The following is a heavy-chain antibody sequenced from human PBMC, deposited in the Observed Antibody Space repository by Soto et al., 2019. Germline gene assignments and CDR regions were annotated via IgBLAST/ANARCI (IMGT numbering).Heavy chain of an antibody. J-gene: IGHJ4*02. Sequence: QVQLVESGGGLVKPGGSLRLSCAASGFRFGDYYMSWIRQAPGKGLEWVSYISSSAYTIYYAASVEGRLTSSRDNAKNSLFLQMNSLRADDTAVYYCARGLVVAATRGPLDYWGPGILVTVSS. D-gene: IGHD2-15*01. V-gene: IGHV3-11*01. CDR1: GFRFGDYY. CDR3: ARGLVVAATRGPLDY. CDR2: ISSSAYTI.